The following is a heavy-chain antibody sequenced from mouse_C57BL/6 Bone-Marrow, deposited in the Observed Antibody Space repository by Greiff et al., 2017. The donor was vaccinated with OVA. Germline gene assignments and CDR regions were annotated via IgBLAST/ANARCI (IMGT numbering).Heavy chain of an antibody. D-gene: IGHD4-1*01. CDR2: IDPSDSFT. J-gene: IGHJ2*01. CDR1: GYTFTSYW. CDR3: ARRWVFDY. Sequence: QVQLQQSGAELVMPGASVKLSCKASGYTFTSYWMHWVKQRPGQGLEWIGEIDPSDSFTTYNQKFKGKSTLTVDKSSSTDYMQLTSLTSEDSAVYYCARRWVFDYWGQGTTLTVSS. V-gene: IGHV1-69*01.